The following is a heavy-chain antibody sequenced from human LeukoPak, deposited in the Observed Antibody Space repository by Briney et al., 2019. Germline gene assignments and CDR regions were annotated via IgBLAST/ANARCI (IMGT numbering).Heavy chain of an antibody. J-gene: IGHJ4*02. Sequence: PGGSLRLSCAASGFTFSSYTMSRVRQAPGKGLEWVSAISGSGSSTYYADSVKGRFTISRDNSKNTLYLQMNSLRAEDTAVYYCAKESGGSYYFDYWGQGTLVTVSS. CDR3: AKESGGSYYFDY. D-gene: IGHD1-26*01. V-gene: IGHV3-23*01. CDR1: GFTFSSYT. CDR2: ISGSGSST.